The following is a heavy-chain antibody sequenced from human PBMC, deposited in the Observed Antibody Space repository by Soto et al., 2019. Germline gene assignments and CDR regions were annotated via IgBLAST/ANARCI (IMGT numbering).Heavy chain of an antibody. CDR1: GFTFSSYA. CDR3: AREHIPVVHLGFRHFDY. J-gene: IGHJ4*02. CDR2: ISYDGSNK. V-gene: IGHV3-30-3*01. Sequence: QVQLVESGGGVVQPGRSLRLSCAASGFTFSSYAMHWVRQAPGKGLEWVAVISYDGSNKYYADSVKGRFTISRDNSKNTLYLQMNSLRAEDTAVYYCAREHIPVVHLGFRHFDYWGQGTLVTVSS. D-gene: IGHD2-21*01.